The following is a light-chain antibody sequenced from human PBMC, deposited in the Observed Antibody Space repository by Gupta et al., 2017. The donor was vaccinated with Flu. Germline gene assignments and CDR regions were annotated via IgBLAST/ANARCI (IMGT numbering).Light chain of an antibody. CDR1: QSGRDKN. Sequence: LSLFAGDSDNRASRARQSGRDKNFVFAWYQQKPGQDPRLLIYDASSRATGISARFVGSGSETECTLTIRRREPEDFAVYYCQQNCNAPWTFGQGTRV. J-gene: IGKJ1*01. CDR2: DAS. V-gene: IGKV3D-20*02. CDR3: QQNCNAPWT.